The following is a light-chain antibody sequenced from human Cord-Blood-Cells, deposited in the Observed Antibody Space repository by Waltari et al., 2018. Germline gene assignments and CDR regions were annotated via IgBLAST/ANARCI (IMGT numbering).Light chain of an antibody. V-gene: IGKV1-39*01. J-gene: IGKJ1*01. CDR3: QQGYSTPPT. Sequence: DTQMTQSPAFMSASVGVRVTITCRASQSISGYLNWYQQKPGKAPKLLIDAASSLRSGVPSRFSGSESGTDFTLTISSLRSEDFATDYCQQGYSTPPTLGHETNVEIE. CDR1: QSISGY. CDR2: AAS.